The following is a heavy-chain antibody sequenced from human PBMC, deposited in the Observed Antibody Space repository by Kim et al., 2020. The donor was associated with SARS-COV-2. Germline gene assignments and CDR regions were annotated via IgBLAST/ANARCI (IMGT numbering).Heavy chain of an antibody. V-gene: IGHV4-4*07. D-gene: IGHD3-9*01. CDR2: IYPSVGS. J-gene: IGHJ6*02. Sequence: SETLSLTCSVSGGSISNFYWNWIRQPAGKGLEWIGRIYPSVGSDYNPSLKSRVTMSVDTAKNQFSLKLRSVTAADTAVYYCAQLPRGYDVLTDSRHYYYDLDVWGQGTTVIVSS. CDR1: GGSISNFY. CDR3: AQLPRGYDVLTDSRHYYYDLDV.